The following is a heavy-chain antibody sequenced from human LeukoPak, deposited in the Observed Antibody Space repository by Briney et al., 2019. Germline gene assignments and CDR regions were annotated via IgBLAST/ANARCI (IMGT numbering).Heavy chain of an antibody. V-gene: IGHV4-34*01. CDR1: GGSFSGYY. CDR2: INHSGST. Sequence: SETLSLTCAVYGGSFSGYYWSWIRQPPGKGLEWIGEINHSGSTNYNPSLKSRVTISVDTSKNQFSLKLSSVTAADTAVYYCASGRGYSYGGDYWGQGTLVTVSS. J-gene: IGHJ4*02. D-gene: IGHD5-18*01. CDR3: ASGRGYSYGGDY.